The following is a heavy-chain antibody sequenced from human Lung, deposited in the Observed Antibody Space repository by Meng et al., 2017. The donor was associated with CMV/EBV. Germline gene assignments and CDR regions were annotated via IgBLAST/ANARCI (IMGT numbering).Heavy chain of an antibody. CDR1: GFSVSSNY. Sequence: EMQLVESGGGLGQPGGSLGLSLTASGFSVSSNYMSWVRQAPGKGLEWISIIYGSGNTYYGDSVKGRFTISRDNFRNTLYLQMNSLTAEDTAVYYCAREIPQAWASWGQGTLVTVSS. D-gene: IGHD2-21*01. CDR3: AREIPQAWAS. V-gene: IGHV3-66*01. J-gene: IGHJ5*02. CDR2: IYGSGNT.